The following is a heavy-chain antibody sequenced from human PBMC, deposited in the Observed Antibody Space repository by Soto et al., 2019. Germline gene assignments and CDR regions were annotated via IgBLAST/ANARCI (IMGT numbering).Heavy chain of an antibody. D-gene: IGHD6-13*01. J-gene: IGHJ4*02. V-gene: IGHV4-34*01. Sequence: SETLSLTCAVYGGSFSSYYWSWIRQPPGKGLEWIGEINHSGSTNYNPSLKSRVTISVDTSKNQFSLKLSSVTAADTAVYYCARGQGIAAAGNGYWGQGTLVTVSS. CDR1: GGSFSSYY. CDR2: INHSGST. CDR3: ARGQGIAAAGNGY.